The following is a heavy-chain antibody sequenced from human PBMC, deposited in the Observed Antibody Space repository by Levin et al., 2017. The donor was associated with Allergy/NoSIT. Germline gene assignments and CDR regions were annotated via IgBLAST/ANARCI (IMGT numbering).Heavy chain of an antibody. CDR3: ARVGQYGSGSYLVY. V-gene: IGHV1-2*02. CDR2: INPNSGVT. CDR1: GYTFTDYY. D-gene: IGHD3-10*01. J-gene: IGHJ4*02. Sequence: ASVKVSCQASGYTFTDYYIHWVRQAPGQGLEWMGWINPNSGVTNYAQNFQGRVTMTRDTSISTAYMELSRMRSDDTAVYFCARVGQYGSGSYLVYWGQGILVTVSS.